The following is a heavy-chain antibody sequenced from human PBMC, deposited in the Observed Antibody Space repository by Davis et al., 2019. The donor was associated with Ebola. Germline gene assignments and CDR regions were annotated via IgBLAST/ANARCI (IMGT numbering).Heavy chain of an antibody. CDR3: ARFVSGSYTATSAGTDI. CDR2: MWYDGSRQ. CDR1: GFIFSNYG. V-gene: IGHV3-30*02. J-gene: IGHJ3*02. Sequence: GESLKISCAASGFIFSNYGMHWVRQAPGKGLEWVALMWYDGSRQYYADSVKGRFTISRDHIKNTLYLQMNSLSPEDTALYYCARFVSGSYTATSAGTDIWGQGTMVIVSS. D-gene: IGHD1-26*01.